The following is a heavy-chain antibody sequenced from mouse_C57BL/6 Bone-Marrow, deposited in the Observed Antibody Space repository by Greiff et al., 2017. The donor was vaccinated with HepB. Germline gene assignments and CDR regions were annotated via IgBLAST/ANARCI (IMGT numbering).Heavy chain of an antibody. V-gene: IGHV1-75*01. Sequence: QVQLQQSGPELVKPGASVKISCKASGYTFTDYYINWVKQRPGQGLEWIGWIFPGSGSTYYNEKFKGKATLTVDKSSSTAYMLLSSLTSEDSAVYFCARPSSYGSSIYAMDYWGQGTSVTVSS. CDR3: ARPSSYGSSIYAMDY. CDR2: IFPGSGST. D-gene: IGHD1-1*01. J-gene: IGHJ4*01. CDR1: GYTFTDYY.